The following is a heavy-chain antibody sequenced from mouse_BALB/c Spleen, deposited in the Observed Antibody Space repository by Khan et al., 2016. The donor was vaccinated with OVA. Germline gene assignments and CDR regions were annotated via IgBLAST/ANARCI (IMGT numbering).Heavy chain of an antibody. D-gene: IGHD2-12*01. CDR1: GYSFTVYY. J-gene: IGHJ3*01. V-gene: IGHV1-26*01. Sequence: VQLQQSGPDLVKPGASVKISCKASGYSFTVYYMTWVKQSHGKSPEWIGRVNPNNGDTNYNQNFKGKAILTVDKSSNTTYMELRSLTSEDSAVFYCARGYEFFPYWGQGTLVTVSA. CDR3: ARGYEFFPY. CDR2: VNPNNGDT.